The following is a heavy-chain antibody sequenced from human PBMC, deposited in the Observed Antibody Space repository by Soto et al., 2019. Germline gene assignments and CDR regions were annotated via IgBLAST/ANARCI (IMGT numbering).Heavy chain of an antibody. CDR2: INSDGSST. CDR3: ASHTLAAFDY. Sequence: PGGSLRLSSAASQFTFSSYWMHWVRQAPGKGLVWVSRINSDGSSTNYADSVKGRFTISRDNAKNTLYLQMNSLRAEDTAVYYCASHTLAAFDYWGQGTLVPVSS. CDR1: QFTFSSYW. V-gene: IGHV3-74*01. D-gene: IGHD6-13*01. J-gene: IGHJ4*02.